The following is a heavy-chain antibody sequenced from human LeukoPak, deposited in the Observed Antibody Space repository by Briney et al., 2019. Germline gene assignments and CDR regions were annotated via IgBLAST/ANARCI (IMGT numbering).Heavy chain of an antibody. V-gene: IGHV4-38-2*02. CDR3: AREIGFLEWQEYNWFDP. J-gene: IGHJ5*02. D-gene: IGHD3-3*01. CDR1: GYSISSGYY. CDR2: IYHSGST. Sequence: SETLSLTCTVSGYSISSGYYWGWIRQPPGKGLEWIGSIYHSGSTYYNPSLKSRVTISVETSKNQFSLKLSSVTAADTAVYYFAREIGFLEWQEYNWFDPWGQGNLVTVSS.